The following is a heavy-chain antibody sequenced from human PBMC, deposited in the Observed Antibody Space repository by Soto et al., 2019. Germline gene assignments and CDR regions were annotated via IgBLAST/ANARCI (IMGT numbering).Heavy chain of an antibody. CDR2: IYSGGST. Sequence: EVQLVESGGGLVQPGGSLRLSCAASGFTVSSNYMSWVRQAPGKGLEWVSVIYSGGSTYDADSVKGRFTISRDNSKNTLYLQMNSLRAEDTAVYYCARGRYSSSWSLAYWGQGTLVTVSS. D-gene: IGHD6-13*01. V-gene: IGHV3-66*01. J-gene: IGHJ4*02. CDR3: ARGRYSSSWSLAY. CDR1: GFTVSSNY.